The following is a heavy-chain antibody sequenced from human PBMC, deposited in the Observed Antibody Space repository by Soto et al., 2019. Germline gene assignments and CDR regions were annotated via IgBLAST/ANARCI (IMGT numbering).Heavy chain of an antibody. Sequence: QVQLVQSGAEVKKPGSSVKVSCKASGGTFSSYAISWVRQAPGQGLEWMGGIIPIFGTANYAQKFQGRVTINADESTSTAYMELTSLRAEDTAVYYCARERKDSGPTRGYGMDVWGQGTKVTVSS. CDR2: IIPIFGTA. V-gene: IGHV1-69*01. J-gene: IGHJ6*02. CDR3: ARERKDSGPTRGYGMDV. CDR1: GGTFSSYA. D-gene: IGHD2-15*01.